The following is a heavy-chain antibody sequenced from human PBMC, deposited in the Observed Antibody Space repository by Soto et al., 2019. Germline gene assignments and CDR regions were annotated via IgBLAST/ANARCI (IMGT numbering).Heavy chain of an antibody. Sequence: PGESLKISCKGSGYSFTSYWISWVRQMPGKGLEWMGRIDPSDSYTNYSPSFQGHVTISADKSISTAYLQWSSLKASDTAMYYCAREDIVVVPAASYYFDYWGQGTLVTVSS. D-gene: IGHD2-2*01. CDR1: GYSFTSYW. V-gene: IGHV5-10-1*01. CDR3: AREDIVVVPAASYYFDY. CDR2: IDPSDSYT. J-gene: IGHJ4*02.